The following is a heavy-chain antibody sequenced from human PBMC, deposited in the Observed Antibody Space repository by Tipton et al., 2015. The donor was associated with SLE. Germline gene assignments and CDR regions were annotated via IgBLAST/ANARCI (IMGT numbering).Heavy chain of an antibody. V-gene: IGHV4-4*09. CDR3: ASQGISSVWGFDY. J-gene: IGHJ4*02. CDR2: IYTSGST. CDR1: GGSFSGYF. D-gene: IGHD6-19*01. Sequence: TLSLTCAVYGGSFSGYFWNWIRQPPGKGLEWIGYIYTSGSTNYNPSLKSRVTISVDTSKNQFSLKLSSVTAADTAVYYCASQGISSVWGFDYWGQGTLVTVSS.